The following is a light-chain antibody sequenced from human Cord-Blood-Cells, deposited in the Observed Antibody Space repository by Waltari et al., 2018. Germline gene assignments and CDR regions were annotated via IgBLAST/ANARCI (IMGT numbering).Light chain of an antibody. CDR2: GAS. V-gene: IGKV3-15*01. CDR3: QQYNNWWT. J-gene: IGKJ1*01. CDR1: QSVSSN. Sequence: EIVMTQSPATLSVSPDERATLSCRASQSVSSNLAWYQQKPGQAPRLLIYGASTRATSIPARFSGSGSGTEFTLTISSLQSEDFAVYYCQQYNNWWTFGQGTKVEIK.